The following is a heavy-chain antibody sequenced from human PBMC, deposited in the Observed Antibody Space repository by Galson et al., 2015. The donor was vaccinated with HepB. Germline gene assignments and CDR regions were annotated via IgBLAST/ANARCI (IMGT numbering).Heavy chain of an antibody. Sequence: SLRLSCAVSGLTVYNNYMSWVRQAPGKGLEWVSRIYSGGSTHYADSVKGRFTISRDKSKNTLYLEMNSLKPEDTAVYYCARDPPGVAAAGSGYWGQGTLVTVSS. CDR1: GLTVYNNY. D-gene: IGHD6-13*01. J-gene: IGHJ4*02. V-gene: IGHV3-66*02. CDR2: IYSGGST. CDR3: ARDPPGVAAAGSGY.